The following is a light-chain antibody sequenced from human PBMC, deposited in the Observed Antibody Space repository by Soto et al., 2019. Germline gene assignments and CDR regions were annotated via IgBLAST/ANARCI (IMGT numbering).Light chain of an antibody. CDR3: SLFDSAPTEV. Sequence: QSALTQPTSVSGSPGQSITISCTGNHNDIGTYDYVSWYQQHPGRAPRLLIHGVTTRPSGISGRFSASKSGLTASLTISGLQPEDEADYYCSLFDSAPTEVFRPGLKVTVL. J-gene: IGLJ1*01. CDR2: GVT. CDR1: HNDIGTYDY. V-gene: IGLV2-14*03.